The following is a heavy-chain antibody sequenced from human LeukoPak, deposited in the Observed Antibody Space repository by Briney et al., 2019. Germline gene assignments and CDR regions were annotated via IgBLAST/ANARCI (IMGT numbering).Heavy chain of an antibody. D-gene: IGHD3-10*01. CDR2: IKQDESEK. CDR3: ASDGSGSYYNAEYFHH. CDR1: GFTFSSYW. V-gene: IGHV3-7*01. J-gene: IGHJ1*01. Sequence: GGSLRLSCAASGFTFSSYWMSWVRQAPGKGLEWVANIKQDESEKYYVDSVKGRFSISRDNAKNSLYLQMNSLRAEDTAVYYCASDGSGSYYNAEYFHHWGQGTPVTVSS.